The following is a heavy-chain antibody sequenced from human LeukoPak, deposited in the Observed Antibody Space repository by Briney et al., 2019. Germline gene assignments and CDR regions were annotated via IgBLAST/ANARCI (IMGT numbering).Heavy chain of an antibody. CDR1: GFTFSPYA. Sequence: GGSLRLSCAASGFTFSPYAMSWVRQAPGKGLEWVSAISASGGSTYYADSVKGRFTISRDNSKNTPYLQMNNLKAEDAAVYYCASPGRSSVEYWGQGTLVTVSS. V-gene: IGHV3-23*01. D-gene: IGHD1-26*01. CDR3: ASPGRSSVEY. J-gene: IGHJ4*02. CDR2: ISASGGST.